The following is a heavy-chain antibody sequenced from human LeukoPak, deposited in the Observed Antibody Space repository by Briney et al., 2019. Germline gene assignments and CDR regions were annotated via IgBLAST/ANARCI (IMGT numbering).Heavy chain of an antibody. CDR3: ARGMGGYDSLGPHLDY. Sequence: GGSLRLSCAASGFTFSSHDMHWVRQAAGKGLEWVSGFIPAGDRYYAESVKGRFTISRDNSKNTLYLQMNSLRAEDTAVYHCARGMGGYDSLGPHLDYWGQGTLVTVSS. CDR2: FIPAGDR. D-gene: IGHD5-12*01. V-gene: IGHV3-13*04. CDR1: GFTFSSHD. J-gene: IGHJ4*02.